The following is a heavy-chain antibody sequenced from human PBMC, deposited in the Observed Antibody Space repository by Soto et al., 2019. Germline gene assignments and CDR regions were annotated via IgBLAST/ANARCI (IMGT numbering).Heavy chain of an antibody. CDR2: IYAGNGDT. J-gene: IGHJ5*02. CDR3: ARDYFVSGSFYPNWFDP. V-gene: IGHV1-3*01. Sequence: GASVKVSCKASGYTFTSYAVHWVRQAPGQRLEWMGWIYAGNGDTKYSEKFQGRVTITRDTSATTAYMELSSLRSEDTALYYCARDYFVSGSFYPNWFDPWGQGTLVTVSS. CDR1: GYTFTSYA. D-gene: IGHD3-10*01.